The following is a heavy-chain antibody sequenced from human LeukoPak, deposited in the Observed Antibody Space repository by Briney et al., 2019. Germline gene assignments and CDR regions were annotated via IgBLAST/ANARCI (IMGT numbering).Heavy chain of an antibody. J-gene: IGHJ4*02. V-gene: IGHV5-51*01. CDR3: ARRKMRVGGYEN. D-gene: IGHD5-12*01. CDR1: GYSFTSYW. Sequence: GESLKISCEGSGYSFTSYWIAWVRQMPGKGLEWMGIIYPGDSYTNYSPSFQGHVTISADKSISTAYLQWSSLKASDTAMYYCARRKMRVGGYENWGQGTLVTVSS. CDR2: IYPGDSYT.